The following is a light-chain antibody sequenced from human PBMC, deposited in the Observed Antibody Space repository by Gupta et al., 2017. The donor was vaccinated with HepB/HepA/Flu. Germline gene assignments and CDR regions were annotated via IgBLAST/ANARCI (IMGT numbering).Light chain of an antibody. Sequence: QSALTQPASVSGSPGQSITIYCTGTSSDVGSHNLVSWYQQHPGKAPKLMIYEVTKRPSGVSNRFSGSKSGNTASLTISGLQAEDEADYYCCSYGGSSTYVVFGGGTKLTVL. V-gene: IGLV2-23*02. CDR2: EVT. J-gene: IGLJ2*01. CDR1: SSDVGSHNL. CDR3: CSYGGSSTYVV.